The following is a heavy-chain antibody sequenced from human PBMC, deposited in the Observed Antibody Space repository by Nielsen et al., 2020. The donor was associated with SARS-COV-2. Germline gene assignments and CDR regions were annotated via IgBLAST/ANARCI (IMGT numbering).Heavy chain of an antibody. D-gene: IGHD5-18*01. CDR2: IWYDGSNK. Sequence: GGSLRLSCAASGFTFSSYGMHWVRQAPGKGLEWVAVIWYDGSNKYYADSVKGRFTISRDNSKNTLYLQMNSLRAEDTAVYYCARDPPRLTSDTAMVRGSNWGQGTLVTVSS. V-gene: IGHV3-33*01. J-gene: IGHJ4*02. CDR1: GFTFSSYG. CDR3: ARDPPRLTSDTAMVRGSN.